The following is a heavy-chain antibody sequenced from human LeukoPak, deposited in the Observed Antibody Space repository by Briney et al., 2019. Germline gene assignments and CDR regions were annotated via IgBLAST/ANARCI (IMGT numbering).Heavy chain of an antibody. D-gene: IGHD2-15*01. CDR3: ARPFLGYCSGGGCHFGY. CDR1: GLTVSSKD. CDR2: IYTDGST. J-gene: IGHJ4*02. Sequence: GGSLRLSCAASGLTVSSKDMSWVRQAPGKGLEWVSVIYTDGSTYYADSVKGRFTISRDSSKNTLHLQMNSLRVEDTAVYYCARPFLGYCSGGGCHFGYWGQGTLVTVSS. V-gene: IGHV3-53*01.